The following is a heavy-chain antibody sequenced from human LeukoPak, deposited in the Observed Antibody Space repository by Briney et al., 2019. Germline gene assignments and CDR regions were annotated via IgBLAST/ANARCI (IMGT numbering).Heavy chain of an antibody. CDR2: ISYDGSNK. V-gene: IGHV3-30*18. CDR1: GFTFSSYG. Sequence: SGRPLRLSCAASGFTFSSYGMHWVRQAPGKGLEWVAVISYDGSNKYYADSVKGRFTISRDNSKNTLYLQMNSLRAEDTAVYYCAKAKYSSGWDYYYYGMDVWGQGTTATVSS. CDR3: AKAKYSSGWDYYYYGMDV. D-gene: IGHD6-19*01. J-gene: IGHJ6*02.